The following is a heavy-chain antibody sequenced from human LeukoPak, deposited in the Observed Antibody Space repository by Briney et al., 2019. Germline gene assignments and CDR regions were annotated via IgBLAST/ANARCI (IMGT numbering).Heavy chain of an antibody. CDR1: GGSFSGYY. CDR3: AREDII. V-gene: IGHV4-34*01. J-gene: IGHJ4*02. D-gene: IGHD2-15*01. Sequence: PSETLSLTCAVYGGSFSGYYWSWIRQPPGKGLEWIGEINHSGSTNYNPSLKSRVTISVDTSKNQFSLKLSSVTAEDTAVYYCAREDIIWGQGTLVTVSS. CDR2: INHSGST.